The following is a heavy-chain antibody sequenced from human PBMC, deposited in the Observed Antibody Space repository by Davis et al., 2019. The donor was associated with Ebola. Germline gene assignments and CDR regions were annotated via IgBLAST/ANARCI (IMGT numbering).Heavy chain of an antibody. J-gene: IGHJ6*02. CDR3: ARDEGV. Sequence: AASVKVSCKTSGYIFTRYSIHWVRQAPGEGLEWVGWNNGGNGDTKCSQKFQDRVTFTRDTSASTAYMELSSLRSEDTAVYYCARDEGVWGQGTTVTVSS. CDR2: NNGGNGDT. CDR1: GYIFTRYS. V-gene: IGHV1-3*01.